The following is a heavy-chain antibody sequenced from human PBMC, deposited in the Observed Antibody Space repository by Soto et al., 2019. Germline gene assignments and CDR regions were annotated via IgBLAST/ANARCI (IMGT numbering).Heavy chain of an antibody. CDR3: ARDYCSGGSCYSPAFDI. V-gene: IGHV4-59*01. CDR1: GGSISSYY. D-gene: IGHD2-15*01. J-gene: IGHJ3*02. CDR2: IYYSGST. Sequence: SETLSLTCTVSGGSISSYYWSWIRQPPGKGLEWIGYIYYSGSTNYNPSLKSRVAISVDTSKNQFSLKLSSVTAADTAVYYCARDYCSGGSCYSPAFDIWGQGTMVTVSS.